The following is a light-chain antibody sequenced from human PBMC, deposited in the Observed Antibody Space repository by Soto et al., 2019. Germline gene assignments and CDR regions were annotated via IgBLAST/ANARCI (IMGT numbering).Light chain of an antibody. CDR1: QSVSSSS. CDR3: QQYGSSPET. V-gene: IGKV3-20*01. CDR2: GAS. J-gene: IGKJ1*01. Sequence: EIVLTQSPGTLSLSPGERGTLSCRASQSVSSSSLAWYQQKPGQPPRLLIYGASSRATGIPDRFSGSGFGTDFTLTISRLEPEDFAVYYCQQYGSSPETFGQGTKVEIK.